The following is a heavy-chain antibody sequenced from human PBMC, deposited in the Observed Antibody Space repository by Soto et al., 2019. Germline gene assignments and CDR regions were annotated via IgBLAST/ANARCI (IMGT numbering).Heavy chain of an antibody. CDR1: EFTFRSYW. D-gene: IGHD2-2*01. V-gene: IGHV3-74*01. CDR3: ALKHSTSWAYFYYYMDV. CDR2: ISSDGSST. J-gene: IGHJ6*03. Sequence: EVQLVESGGGLVQPGGSLRLSCAASEFTFRSYWMHWVRQAPGKGLAWVARISSDGSSTSYADSVKGRFTISRDNAKNTLYLQMNSLRAEDTAVYYCALKHSTSWAYFYYYMDVWGKGTTVTVSS.